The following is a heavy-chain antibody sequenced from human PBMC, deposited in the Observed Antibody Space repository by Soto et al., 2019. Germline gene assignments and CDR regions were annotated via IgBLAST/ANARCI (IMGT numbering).Heavy chain of an antibody. CDR2: INPNSGGT. Sequence: QVQLVQSGAEVKKPGASVKVSCKASGYTFTGYYMHWVRQAPGQGLEWMGWINPNSGGTNYAQKFQGWVTMTRDTSISAASMELSRLRSDGTAVYCCARRVLRGYCSGGSCPDDAFDIWGQGTMVTVSS. CDR3: ARRVLRGYCSGGSCPDDAFDI. V-gene: IGHV1-2*04. J-gene: IGHJ3*02. CDR1: GYTFTGYY. D-gene: IGHD2-15*01.